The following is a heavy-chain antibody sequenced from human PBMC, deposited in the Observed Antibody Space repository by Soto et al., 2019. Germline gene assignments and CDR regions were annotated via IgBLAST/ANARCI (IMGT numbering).Heavy chain of an antibody. D-gene: IGHD3-16*01. J-gene: IGHJ6*02. CDR2: ISSSGSTI. Sequence: GGSLRLSCAASGFTFSSYEMNWVRQAPGKGLEWVSYISSSGSTIYYADSVKGRFTISRDNAKNSLYLQMNSLRAEDTAVYYCAAARGGGTLYYYGMDVWGQGTTVTVSS. CDR1: GFTFSSYE. CDR3: AAARGGGTLYYYGMDV. V-gene: IGHV3-48*03.